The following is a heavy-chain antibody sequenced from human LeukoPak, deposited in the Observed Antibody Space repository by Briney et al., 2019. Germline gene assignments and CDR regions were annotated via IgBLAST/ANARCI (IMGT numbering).Heavy chain of an antibody. Sequence: GGSLRLSCAASGFTFSSYAMSWVRQAPGKGLEWVSSISSSSSYIYYADSVKGRFTISRDNAKNSLYLQMNSLRAEDTAVYYCARARQYQLLDWFDPWGQGTLVTVSS. J-gene: IGHJ5*02. V-gene: IGHV3-21*01. D-gene: IGHD2-2*01. CDR2: ISSSSSYI. CDR1: GFTFSSYA. CDR3: ARARQYQLLDWFDP.